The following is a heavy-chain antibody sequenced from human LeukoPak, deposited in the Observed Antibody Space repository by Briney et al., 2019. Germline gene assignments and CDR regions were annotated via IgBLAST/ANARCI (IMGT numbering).Heavy chain of an antibody. Sequence: GGSLRLSCVASGFDFDDYAMHWVRQVPGKGLEWVSGISWITGTMVYADSVKGRFTISRDNAKRSLYLQMNSLRPEDTALYYCARDINRSGTYFYYFDSWGLGTLVTVSS. V-gene: IGHV3-9*01. CDR1: GFDFDDYA. D-gene: IGHD1-26*01. CDR2: ISWITGTM. CDR3: ARDINRSGTYFYYFDS. J-gene: IGHJ4*02.